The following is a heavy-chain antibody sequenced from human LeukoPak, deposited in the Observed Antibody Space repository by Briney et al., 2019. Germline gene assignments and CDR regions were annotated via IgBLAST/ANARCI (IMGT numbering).Heavy chain of an antibody. J-gene: IGHJ4*02. V-gene: IGHV4-34*01. Sequence: SETLSLTCAVYGGSFSGYYWSWIRQPPGKGLEWIGEINHSGSTNYNPSLKSRVTISVDTSKNQFSLKLSSVTAADTAVYYCARGPQSDGNHFDYWGQGTLVTVSS. CDR3: ARGPQSDGNHFDY. D-gene: IGHD4-23*01. CDR2: INHSGST. CDR1: GGSFSGYY.